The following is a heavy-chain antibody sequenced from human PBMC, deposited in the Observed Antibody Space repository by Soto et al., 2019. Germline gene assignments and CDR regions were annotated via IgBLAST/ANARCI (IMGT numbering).Heavy chain of an antibody. Sequence: VQLVESGGDLVQPGGSLRLSCAASGFTFSSYDFHWVRQATGKGLEWVSGIGTAGDTYYAGSVKGRFTTSRENAKNSLYLQMTSLSAGATAVYYCTRGAAGFDYCGQGTLVTVSS. CDR1: GFTFSSYD. V-gene: IGHV3-13*01. J-gene: IGHJ4*02. CDR2: IGTAGDT. D-gene: IGHD6-13*01. CDR3: TRGAAGFDY.